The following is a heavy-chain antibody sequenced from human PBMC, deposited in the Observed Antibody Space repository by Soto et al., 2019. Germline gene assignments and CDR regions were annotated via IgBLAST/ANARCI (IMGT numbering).Heavy chain of an antibody. CDR1: GYSFSDYD. CDR2: MNPNSGIT. J-gene: IGHJ5*02. D-gene: IGHD1-20*01. Sequence: QVQLVQSGAEVKKPGASVKVSCKASGYSFSDYDINWVRQATGQGPEWMGWMNPNSGITGYAQKFQGRVTMTRNTSINTAYMELSSLGSEDTAVYYCARDNRYNWNDEGWFDPWGQGTLVTVSS. CDR3: ARDNRYNWNDEGWFDP. V-gene: IGHV1-8*01.